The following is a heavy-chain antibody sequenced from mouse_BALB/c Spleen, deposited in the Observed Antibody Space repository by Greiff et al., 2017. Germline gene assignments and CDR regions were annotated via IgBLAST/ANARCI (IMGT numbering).Heavy chain of an antibody. CDR2: IDPENGNT. J-gene: IGHJ1*01. CDR3: ARTYYRYDGYWYFDV. Sequence: EVQLQQSGAELVRPGALVKLSCKASGFNIKDYYMHWVKQRPEQGLEWIGWIDPENGNTIYDPKFQGKASITADTSSNTAYLQLSSLTSEDTAVYYCARTYYRYDGYWYFDVWGAGTTVTVSS. CDR1: GFNIKDYY. D-gene: IGHD2-14*01. V-gene: IGHV14-1*02.